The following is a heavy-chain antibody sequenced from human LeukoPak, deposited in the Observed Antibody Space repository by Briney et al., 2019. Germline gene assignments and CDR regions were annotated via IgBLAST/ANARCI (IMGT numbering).Heavy chain of an antibody. CDR2: INHSGST. V-gene: IGHV4-34*01. Sequence: SETLSLICAVYGGSFSGYYWSWIRQPPGKGLEWIGEINHSGSTNYNPSLKSRVTISVDTSKNQFSLKLSSVTAADTAVYYCARAGRSGRNYGIYWGQGTLVTVSS. CDR1: GGSFSGYY. J-gene: IGHJ4*02. CDR3: ARAGRSGRNYGIY. D-gene: IGHD1-26*01.